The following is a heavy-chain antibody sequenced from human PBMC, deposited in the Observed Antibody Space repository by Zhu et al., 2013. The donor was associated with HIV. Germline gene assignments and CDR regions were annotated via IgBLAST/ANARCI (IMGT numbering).Heavy chain of an antibody. V-gene: IGHV1-69*01. CDR1: EAPSAAML. D-gene: IGHD2-15*01. J-gene: IGHJ6*02. Sequence: QVQLVQSGAEVKKPGSSVKVSCKASEAPSAAMLSAGCDRPLDKGLSGWEGSSLSLVQQTTHRSSRAESRFTADESTSTAYMELSSLRSEDTAVYYCARGTVVTGLLDHYGMDVWGQGTTVTVSS. CDR2: SSLSLVQ. CDR3: ARGTVVTGLLDHYGMDV.